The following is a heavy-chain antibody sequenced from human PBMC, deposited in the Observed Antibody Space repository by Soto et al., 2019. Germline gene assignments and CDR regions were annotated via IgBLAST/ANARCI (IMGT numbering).Heavy chain of an antibody. V-gene: IGHV3-23*01. CDR2: ITGSGDTT. J-gene: IGHJ4*02. CDR1: GFTFSNTG. CDR3: AKINGYFDY. Sequence: EVQVLESGGGLVPPGGSLRLSCAASGFTFSNTGMSWVRQAPGQGLEWVSAITGSGDTTYYADSVKGRFTISRDNSKSTLYLQMNSLRGEDTAVYYCAKINGYFDYWGQGTLVTVSS.